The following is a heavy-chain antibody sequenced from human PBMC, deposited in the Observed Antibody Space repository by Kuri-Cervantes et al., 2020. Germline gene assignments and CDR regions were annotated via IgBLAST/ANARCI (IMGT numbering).Heavy chain of an antibody. J-gene: IGHJ4*02. CDR1: GYTFTSYA. D-gene: IGHD4-17*01. CDR3: ARDQGTKRVVIWDYGTWSFDY. Sequence: ASVKVSCKASGYTFTSYAMHWVRQAPGQRLEWMGWVNGGNGNTKYSQKFQGRVTITRDTSASTAYMELSSLRSEDTAVYYCARDQGTKRVVIWDYGTWSFDYWGQGTLVTVSS. CDR2: VNGGNGNT. V-gene: IGHV1-3*01.